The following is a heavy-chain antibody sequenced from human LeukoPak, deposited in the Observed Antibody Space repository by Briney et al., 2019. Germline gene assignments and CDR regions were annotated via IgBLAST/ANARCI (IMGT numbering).Heavy chain of an antibody. Sequence: GGSLRLSCTVSGFTVSSNSMSWVRQAPGKGLEWVSFIYSGGSTHYSDSVKGRFTISRDNSKNTLYLQMNSLRADDTAVYYCANSGLNRFEYWGQGALVTVSS. J-gene: IGHJ4*02. CDR1: GFTVSSNS. V-gene: IGHV3-53*01. D-gene: IGHD2-15*01. CDR3: ANSGLNRFEY. CDR2: IYSGGST.